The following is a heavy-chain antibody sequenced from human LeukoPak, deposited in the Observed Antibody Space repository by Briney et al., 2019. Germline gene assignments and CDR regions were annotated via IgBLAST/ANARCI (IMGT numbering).Heavy chain of an antibody. J-gene: IGHJ5*02. D-gene: IGHD2-2*01. CDR3: ARIIVVVPAAPPSAGWFDP. CDR1: GFTFTKYW. CDR2: IRVNDET. V-gene: IGHV3-23*01. Sequence: GGSLRLSCAASGFTFTKYWMTCVRQAPGNGLEWVSGIRVNDETYYADSVKGRFTISRDNSENTLYLQMNSLRAEDTAVYYCARIIVVVPAAPPSAGWFDPWGQGTLVTVSS.